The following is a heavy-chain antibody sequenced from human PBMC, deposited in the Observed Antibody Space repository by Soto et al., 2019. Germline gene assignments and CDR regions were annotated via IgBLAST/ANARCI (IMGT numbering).Heavy chain of an antibody. D-gene: IGHD3-3*01. CDR3: TTPTTNDFWSGYYPDYYYYGMDV. CDR2: IKSKTDGGTT. CDR1: GFTFSNAW. J-gene: IGHJ6*02. Sequence: GGSLRLSCAASGFTFSNAWMNWVRQAPGKGLEWVGRIKSKTDGGTTDYAAPVKGRFTISRDDSKNTLYLQMNSLKTEDTAVYYCTTPTTNDFWSGYYPDYYYYGMDVWGQGTTVTVSS. V-gene: IGHV3-15*07.